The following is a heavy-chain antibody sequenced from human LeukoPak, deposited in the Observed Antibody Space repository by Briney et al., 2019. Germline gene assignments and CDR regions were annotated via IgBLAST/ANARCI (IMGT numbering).Heavy chain of an antibody. CDR1: GFTFDDYA. V-gene: IGHV3-9*01. Sequence: PGRSLRLSCAASGFTFDDYAMHWVRHAPGKGLEWVSGISWNSGSIGYADSVKGRFTISRDNAKNSLYLQMNSLRAEDTALYYCAKEGGKYCSSTSCCWDYWGQGTLVTVSS. CDR2: ISWNSGSI. D-gene: IGHD2-2*01. CDR3: AKEGGKYCSSTSCCWDY. J-gene: IGHJ4*02.